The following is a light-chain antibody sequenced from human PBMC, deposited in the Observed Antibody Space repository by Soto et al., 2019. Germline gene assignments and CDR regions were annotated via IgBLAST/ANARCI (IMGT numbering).Light chain of an antibody. J-gene: IGLJ3*02. CDR2: RDA. CDR1: SSNVGSHF. Sequence: VLTQPPSASGTPGQSLTMSCSGSSSNVGSHFVYWYQHLPGTAPKLLIYRDAQRPSGVPARFFGSKSGTSASLAISGLRSEDEADYYCAVWDDSLTGWVFGGGTKLTVL. V-gene: IGLV1-47*01. CDR3: AVWDDSLTGWV.